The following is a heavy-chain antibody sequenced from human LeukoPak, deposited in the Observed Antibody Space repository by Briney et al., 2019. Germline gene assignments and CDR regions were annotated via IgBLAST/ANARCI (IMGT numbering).Heavy chain of an antibody. Sequence: PGGSLRLSCAASGFIFSNYAMTWVRQAPGKGLEWVSSSGSTTDYSDSVKGRFTISRDNAKNSLYLQMNSLRAEDTAVYYCARDDNLYSSSWYYFDYWGQGTLVTVSS. V-gene: IGHV3-69-1*01. J-gene: IGHJ4*02. CDR1: GFIFSNYA. CDR3: ARDDNLYSSSWYYFDY. D-gene: IGHD6-13*01. CDR2: SGSTT.